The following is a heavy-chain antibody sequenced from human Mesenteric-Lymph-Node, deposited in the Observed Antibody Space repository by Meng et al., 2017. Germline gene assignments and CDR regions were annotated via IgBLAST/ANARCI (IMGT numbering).Heavy chain of an antibody. CDR3: ARGGAPDSSGYRVDAFDI. CDR1: GYTFTSYY. D-gene: IGHD3-22*01. Sequence: ASVKVSCKASGYTFTSYYMHWVRQAPGQGLEWMGIINPSGGSTSYAQKFQGRVTMTRDTSTSTVYMELSSLRSDDTAVYYCARGGAPDSSGYRVDAFDIWGQGTMVTVSS. CDR2: INPSGGST. J-gene: IGHJ3*02. V-gene: IGHV1-46*01.